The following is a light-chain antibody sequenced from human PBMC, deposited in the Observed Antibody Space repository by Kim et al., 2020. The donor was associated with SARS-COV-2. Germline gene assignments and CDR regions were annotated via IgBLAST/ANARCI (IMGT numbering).Light chain of an antibody. Sequence: ASVGDRVTITCRTSQSISSYLNWYQQKPGKAPKLLIYAASSLQSGVPSRFSGSGSGTDFTLTISSLQPEDFATYYCQQSYSTPRYTFGQGTKLEI. J-gene: IGKJ2*01. CDR1: QSISSY. CDR3: QQSYSTPRYT. V-gene: IGKV1-39*01. CDR2: AAS.